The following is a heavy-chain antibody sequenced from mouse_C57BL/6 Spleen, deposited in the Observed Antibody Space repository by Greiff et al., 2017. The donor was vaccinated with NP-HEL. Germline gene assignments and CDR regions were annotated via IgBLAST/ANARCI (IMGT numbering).Heavy chain of an antibody. CDR1: GYTFTDYE. CDR2: IDPETGGT. CDR3: TITTAYYFDY. D-gene: IGHD1-2*01. V-gene: IGHV1-15*01. J-gene: IGHJ2*01. Sequence: VKLVESGAELVRPGASVTLSCKASGYTFTDYEMHWVKQTPVHGLEWIGAIDPETGGTAYNQKFKGKAILTADKSSSTAYMELRSLTSEDSAVYYCTITTAYYFDYWGQGTTLTVSS.